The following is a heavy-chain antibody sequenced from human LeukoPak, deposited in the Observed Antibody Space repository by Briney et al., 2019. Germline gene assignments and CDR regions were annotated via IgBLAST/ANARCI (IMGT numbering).Heavy chain of an antibody. CDR3: ARGRGADYGDYVG. CDR2: IIPILGIA. Sequence: GASVKVSCKASGGTFSSYAISWVRQAPGQGLEWMGRIIPILGIANYAQKFQGRVTIAADKSTSTAYMELSSLRSEDTAVYYCARGRGADYGDYVGWGQGTLVTVSS. V-gene: IGHV1-69*04. D-gene: IGHD4-17*01. CDR1: GGTFSSYA. J-gene: IGHJ4*02.